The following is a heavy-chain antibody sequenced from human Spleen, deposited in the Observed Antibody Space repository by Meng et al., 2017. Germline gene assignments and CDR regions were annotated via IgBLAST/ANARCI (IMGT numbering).Heavy chain of an antibody. J-gene: IGHJ5*02. CDR2: ISGSGLST. D-gene: IGHD1/OR15-1a*01. Sequence: GESLKISCAASGFAFSSYALHWVRRAPGKGLEWVSVISGSGLSTYYADSVKGRFTVSRDNSKNTVDLQMNSLRAEDTAVYYCANFNRGTLLLTGWFDPWGQGTLVTVSS. V-gene: IGHV3-23*01. CDR1: GFAFSSYA. CDR3: ANFNRGTLLLTGWFDP.